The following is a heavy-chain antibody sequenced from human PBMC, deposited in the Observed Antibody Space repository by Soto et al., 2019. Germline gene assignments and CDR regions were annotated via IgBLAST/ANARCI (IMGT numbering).Heavy chain of an antibody. CDR2: FDPEDGET. V-gene: IGHV1-24*01. CDR3: ATYIYGSGSYYFDY. J-gene: IGHJ4*02. Sequence: ASVKVSCKVSGYTLTELSMHWVRQAPGKGLEWMGGFDPEDGETIYAQKFQGRVTMTEDTSTDTAYMELSSLRSEDTAMYYCATYIYGSGSYYFDYWGQGTLVTVSS. CDR1: GYTLTELS. D-gene: IGHD3-10*01.